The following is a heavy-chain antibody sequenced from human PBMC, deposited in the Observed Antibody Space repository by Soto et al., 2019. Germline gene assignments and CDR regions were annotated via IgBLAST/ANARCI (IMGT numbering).Heavy chain of an antibody. D-gene: IGHD3-16*01. J-gene: IGHJ4*02. CDR3: ARGWGLRQGY. Sequence: QVQLQQWGAGLLKPSETLSLTCAVYGGSFSGYYLSWIRQPPGKGLEWIGEINHSGSTNYNPSLKSRVTISVDTSKNQFSLKLSSVTAADTAVYYCARGWGLRQGYWGQGTLVTVSS. V-gene: IGHV4-34*01. CDR2: INHSGST. CDR1: GGSFSGYY.